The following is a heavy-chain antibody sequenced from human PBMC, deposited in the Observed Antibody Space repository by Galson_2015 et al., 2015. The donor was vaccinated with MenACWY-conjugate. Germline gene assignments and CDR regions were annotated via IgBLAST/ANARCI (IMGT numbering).Heavy chain of an antibody. J-gene: IGHJ4*02. Sequence: TLSLTCTVSGASISSGGYYWSWIRQHPGKGLEWIGYIYYSGSTSYNPSLKSRLTISVDPSKNQFSLRLTSVTAADTTVYYCARDGGYGSGTYHFDYWGQGTLVTVSS. CDR3: ARDGGYGSGTYHFDY. D-gene: IGHD3-10*01. CDR2: IYYSGST. CDR1: GASISSGGYY. V-gene: IGHV4-31*03.